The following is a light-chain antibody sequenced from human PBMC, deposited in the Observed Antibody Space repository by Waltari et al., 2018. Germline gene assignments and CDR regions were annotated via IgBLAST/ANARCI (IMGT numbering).Light chain of an antibody. CDR1: QSISSW. CDR3: QQYYSYPWT. V-gene: IGKV1-5*03. Sequence: IQMTQYPSTLSASVGDRVTIPCRASQSISSWLAWYQQKPGNTPNLLILKVSNLESGVPSRFSGSGAGTEFTLMISSLQPDDFATYYCQQYYSYPWTFGQVTKVEIK. CDR2: KVS. J-gene: IGKJ1*01.